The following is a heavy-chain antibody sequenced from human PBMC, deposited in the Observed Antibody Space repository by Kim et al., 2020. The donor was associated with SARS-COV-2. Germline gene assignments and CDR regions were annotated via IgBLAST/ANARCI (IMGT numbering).Heavy chain of an antibody. J-gene: IGHJ3*02. Sequence: GGSLRLSCAASGFTFSSYSMNWVRQAPGKGLEWVSYISTSSSTIDYADSVKGRFTISRDNARNSLYLQMNSLRDEDTAVYYCAREWEPRDGYNYGAFDIWGQGTMVTVSS. D-gene: IGHD5-12*01. CDR2: ISTSSSTI. CDR3: AREWEPRDGYNYGAFDI. V-gene: IGHV3-48*02. CDR1: GFTFSSYS.